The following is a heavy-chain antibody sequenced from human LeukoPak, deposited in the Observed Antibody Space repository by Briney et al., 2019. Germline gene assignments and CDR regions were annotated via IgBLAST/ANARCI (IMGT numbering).Heavy chain of an antibody. CDR2: ITSDGSST. D-gene: IGHD2-21*01. J-gene: IGHJ4*02. V-gene: IGHV3-74*01. Sequence: SGGSLRLSCAAPGFTFSSYWMHWVRQAPGKGLVWVSRITSDGSSTSYADSVKGRFTISRDNAKNTLYLQVNSLRAEDTAVYYCARDLHTAFDYWGQGTLVTVSS. CDR3: ARDLHTAFDY. CDR1: GFTFSSYW.